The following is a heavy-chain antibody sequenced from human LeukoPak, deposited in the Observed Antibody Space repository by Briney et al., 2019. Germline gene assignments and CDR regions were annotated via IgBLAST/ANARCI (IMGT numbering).Heavy chain of an antibody. CDR2: ISKNGRST. V-gene: IGHV3-64*01. Sequence: GGSLRLSCAASGFTLSSYSMHWVRQAPGKGLEFVSAISKNGRSTYYGNSMKGRFTISRDISKNTLYLQMNSLRAEDTAVYYCVRDRNSYGSGSYPGAFDFWGQGTLVTVSS. CDR3: VRDRNSYGSGSYPGAFDF. J-gene: IGHJ4*02. D-gene: IGHD3-10*01. CDR1: GFTLSSYS.